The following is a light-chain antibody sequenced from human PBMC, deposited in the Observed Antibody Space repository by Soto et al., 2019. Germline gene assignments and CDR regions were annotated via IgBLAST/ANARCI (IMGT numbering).Light chain of an antibody. CDR3: SSYTSSSTHV. CDR1: SSDVGAYTF. J-gene: IGLJ1*01. V-gene: IGLV2-14*03. Sequence: VLTQPASVSGSPGQSITISCTGTSSDVGAYTFVSWYQQHPDKVPKLMIFDVSRRPSGVSDRFSGSKSGNTASLTISGLQPEDEADYYCSSYTSSSTHVFGSGTKLTVL. CDR2: DVS.